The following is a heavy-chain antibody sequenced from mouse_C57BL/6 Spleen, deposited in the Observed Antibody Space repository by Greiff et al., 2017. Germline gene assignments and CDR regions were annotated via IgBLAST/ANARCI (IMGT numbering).Heavy chain of an antibody. V-gene: IGHV1-9*01. CDR3: AKTPVYYGYDVGFAY. D-gene: IGHD2-2*01. Sequence: VQGVESGAELMKPGASVKLSCKATGYTFTGYWIEWVKQRPGHGLEWIGEILPGSGSTNYNEKFKGKATFTADTSSNTAYMQLSSLTTEDSAIYYCAKTPVYYGYDVGFAYWGQGTLVTVSA. CDR1: GYTFTGYW. J-gene: IGHJ3*01. CDR2: ILPGSGST.